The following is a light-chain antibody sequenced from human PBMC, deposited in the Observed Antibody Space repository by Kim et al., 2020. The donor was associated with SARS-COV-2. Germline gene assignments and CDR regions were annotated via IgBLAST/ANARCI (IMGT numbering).Light chain of an antibody. CDR3: LQHDNYPPLT. CDR2: AAS. CDR1: QGVRNA. J-gene: IGKJ4*01. Sequence: DTQMTQSPSSLSASVGDRVTITCRASQGVRNALAWYQQKPGKAPKRLIYAASTLQSGVPSRFSGSGSGTEFTLTISSLQPEDFATYYCLQHDNYPPLTFGGGTKVDIK. V-gene: IGKV1-17*01.